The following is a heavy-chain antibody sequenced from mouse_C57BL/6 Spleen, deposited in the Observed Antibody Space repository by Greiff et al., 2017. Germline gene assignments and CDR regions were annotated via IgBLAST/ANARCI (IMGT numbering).Heavy chain of an antibody. Sequence: EVKVVESGGGLVKPGGSLKLSCAASGFTFSDYGMHWVRQAPVKGLEWVAYISSGSSTIYYAGTVKGRFTISRDNAKDTLFLQMTSLRSEDTAMYYCARKVSGDWYFDVWGTGTTVTVSS. CDR2: ISSGSSTI. D-gene: IGHD2-14*01. V-gene: IGHV5-17*01. J-gene: IGHJ1*03. CDR1: GFTFSDYG. CDR3: ARKVSGDWYFDV.